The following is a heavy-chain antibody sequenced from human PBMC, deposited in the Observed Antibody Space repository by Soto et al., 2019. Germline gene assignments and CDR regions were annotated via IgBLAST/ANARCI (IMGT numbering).Heavy chain of an antibody. Sequence: GGSLRLSCAASGFTFSSYSMNWVRQAPGKGLEWVSSISSSSSYIYYADSVKGRFTISRDNAKNSLYLQMNSLRAEDTAVYYCARDFSVNGYYDILTGYLGDAFDIWGQGTMVTVSS. D-gene: IGHD3-9*01. J-gene: IGHJ3*02. CDR3: ARDFSVNGYYDILTGYLGDAFDI. CDR1: GFTFSSYS. V-gene: IGHV3-21*01. CDR2: ISSSSSYI.